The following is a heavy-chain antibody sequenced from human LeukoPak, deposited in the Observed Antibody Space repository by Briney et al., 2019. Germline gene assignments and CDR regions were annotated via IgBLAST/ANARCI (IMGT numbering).Heavy chain of an antibody. CDR2: ISSSSSYI. CDR3: ARSGSYAAFDY. J-gene: IGHJ4*02. CDR1: GFTFSSYS. V-gene: IGHV3-21*01. Sequence: GGSLRLSCAASGFTFSSYSMYWVRQAPGKGLEWVSSISSSSSYIYYADSVKGRFTISRDNAKNSLYLQMNSLRAEDTAVYYCARSGSYAAFDYWGQGTLVTVSS. D-gene: IGHD1-26*01.